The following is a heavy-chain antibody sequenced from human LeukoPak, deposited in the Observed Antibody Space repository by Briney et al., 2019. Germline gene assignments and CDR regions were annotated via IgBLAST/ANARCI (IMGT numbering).Heavy chain of an antibody. CDR1: GYTFTSYG. V-gene: IGHV1-18*01. CDR3: AREYSASEH. D-gene: IGHD5-12*01. CDR2: IDPYTGNT. Sequence: GASVKVSCKASGYTFTSYGISWVRQAPGQGLEWMAWIDPYTGNTHYAQKFQGRITVTRDTSISTTYMELSWLTSDDTALYYCAREYSASEHWGQGTLVTVSS. J-gene: IGHJ1*01.